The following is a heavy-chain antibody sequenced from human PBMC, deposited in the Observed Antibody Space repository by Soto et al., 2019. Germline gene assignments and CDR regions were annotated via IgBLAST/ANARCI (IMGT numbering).Heavy chain of an antibody. Sequence: PSETLSLTCTVSGGSISSYYLSWIRQPPGKGLEWIGYIYYSGSTNYNPSLKSRVTISVDTSKNQFSLKLSSVTAADTAVYYCASGITIFGVVPDVWGKGTTVTVSS. J-gene: IGHJ6*04. CDR3: ASGITIFGVVPDV. D-gene: IGHD3-3*01. V-gene: IGHV4-59*08. CDR2: IYYSGST. CDR1: GGSISSYY.